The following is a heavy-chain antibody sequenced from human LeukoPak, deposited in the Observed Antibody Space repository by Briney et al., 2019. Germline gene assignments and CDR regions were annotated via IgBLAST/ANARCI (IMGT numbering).Heavy chain of an antibody. Sequence: SETLSLTCTVSGGSISSYYWSWIRQPPGKGLEWIGEINHSGSTNYNPSLKSRVTISVDTSKNQFSLKLSSVTAADTAVYYCASLGKKAIYGGWLPNFSYWGQGTLVTVSS. J-gene: IGHJ4*02. CDR2: INHSGST. CDR3: ASLGKKAIYGGWLPNFSY. V-gene: IGHV4-34*01. D-gene: IGHD6-19*01. CDR1: GGSISSYY.